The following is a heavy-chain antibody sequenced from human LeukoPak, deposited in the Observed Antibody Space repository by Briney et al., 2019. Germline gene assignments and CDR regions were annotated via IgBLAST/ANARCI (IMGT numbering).Heavy chain of an antibody. Sequence: GGSLRLSCAASGFTFSSYSMNWVRQAPGKGLEWVSAISGSGGSTYYADSVKGRFTISRDNSKNTLYLQMNSLRAEDTAVYYCAKDPSTYYYDSSGYEWGQGTLVTVSS. V-gene: IGHV3-23*01. CDR1: GFTFSSYS. CDR3: AKDPSTYYYDSSGYE. CDR2: ISGSGGST. J-gene: IGHJ4*02. D-gene: IGHD3-22*01.